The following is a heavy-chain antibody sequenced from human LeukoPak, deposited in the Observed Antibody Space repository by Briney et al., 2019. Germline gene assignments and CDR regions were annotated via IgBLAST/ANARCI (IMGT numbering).Heavy chain of an antibody. Sequence: WASVKVSCKASGYTFTSYGISWVRQAPGQGREWMGWISAYNGNTNYAQKLQGRVTMTTDTSTSTAYMELRSLRSDDTAVYYCARVPARIGPQRWVDYWGQGNLLTVSS. CDR1: GYTFTSYG. J-gene: IGHJ4*02. CDR3: ARVPARIGPQRWVDY. CDR2: ISAYNGNT. V-gene: IGHV1-18*01. D-gene: IGHD3/OR15-3a*01.